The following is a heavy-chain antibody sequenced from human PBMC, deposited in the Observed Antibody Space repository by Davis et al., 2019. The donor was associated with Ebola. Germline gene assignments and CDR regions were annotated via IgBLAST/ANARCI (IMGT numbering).Heavy chain of an antibody. J-gene: IGHJ5*02. Sequence: GESLKISCKGSGYSFTSYWIGWVRQMPGKGLEWMGRIDPSDSYTNYSPSFQGHVTISADKSISTAYLQWSSLKASDTAMYYCARQDYSTTGWFDPWAREPWSPSPQ. D-gene: IGHD4-11*01. CDR1: GYSFTSYW. CDR2: IDPSDSYT. V-gene: IGHV5-10-1*01. CDR3: ARQDYSTTGWFDP.